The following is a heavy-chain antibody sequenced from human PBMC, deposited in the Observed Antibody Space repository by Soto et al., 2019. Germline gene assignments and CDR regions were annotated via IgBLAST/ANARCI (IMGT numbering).Heavy chain of an antibody. CDR1: GFTFSSYA. J-gene: IGHJ6*02. CDR3: ARYIPGVRYYGMDV. D-gene: IGHD2-2*01. Sequence: EVQLLESGGGLVQPGGSLRLSCAASGFTFSSYAMKWVRQAPGKGLEWVSLIGESGTPTYYADSVKGRFTISRDNSGNTLFVEMYSLIAEDTAVYYCARYIPGVRYYGMDVWGQGTTVTVSS. V-gene: IGHV3-23*01. CDR2: IGESGTPT.